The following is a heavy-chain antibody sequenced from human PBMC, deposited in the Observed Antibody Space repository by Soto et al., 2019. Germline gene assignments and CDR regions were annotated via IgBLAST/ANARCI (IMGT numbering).Heavy chain of an antibody. J-gene: IGHJ4*02. D-gene: IGHD3-22*01. Sequence: SETLSLTCTVSGGSISSGDYYWSWIRQPPGKGLEWIGYIYYSGSTYYNPSLKSRVTISVDTSKNQFSLKLSSVTAADTAVYYCARAPYYYDSSSPVAFDYWGQGTLVTVSS. CDR3: ARAPYYYDSSSPVAFDY. CDR1: GGSISSGDYY. CDR2: IYYSGST. V-gene: IGHV4-30-4*01.